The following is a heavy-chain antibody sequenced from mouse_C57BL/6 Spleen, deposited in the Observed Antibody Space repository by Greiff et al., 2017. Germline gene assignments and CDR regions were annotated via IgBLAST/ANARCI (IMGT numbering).Heavy chain of an antibody. Sequence: QVQLQQSGAELVRPGASVTLSCKASGYTFTDYEMHWVKQTPVHGLEWIGAIDPETGGTAYNQKFKGKAILTADKSSSTAYMELRSLTSEDSAVYYCTRSRGSSYVGYAMDYWGQGTSVTVSS. J-gene: IGHJ4*01. CDR2: IDPETGGT. CDR3: TRSRGSSYVGYAMDY. CDR1: GYTFTDYE. V-gene: IGHV1-15*01. D-gene: IGHD1-1*01.